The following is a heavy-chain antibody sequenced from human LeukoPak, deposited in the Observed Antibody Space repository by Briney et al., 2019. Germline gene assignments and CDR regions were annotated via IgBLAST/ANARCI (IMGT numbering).Heavy chain of an antibody. J-gene: IGHJ4*02. CDR1: GFTFSSYA. D-gene: IGHD3-16*01. CDR3: ARDWAWGGFDH. V-gene: IGHV3-23*01. Sequence: GGSLRLSCAASGFTFSSYAMSWVRQAPGKGPEWVSAISGSGGSTYYADSVKGRFTISRDNSKNTLYLQMSSLRAEDTAVYYCARDWAWGGFDHWGQGALVTVSS. CDR2: ISGSGGST.